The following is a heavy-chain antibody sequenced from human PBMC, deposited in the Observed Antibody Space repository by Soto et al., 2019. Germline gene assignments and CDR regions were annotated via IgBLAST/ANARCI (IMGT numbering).Heavy chain of an antibody. V-gene: IGHV3-33*01. CDR2: IWDDGSNK. Sequence: QVQVVESGGGVVQPGRSLRLSCAASGFTFSSFGMHWVRQAPGKGLEWVAVIWDDGSNKYYADSVKGRFTISRDNSTNTLYLEMNSLRAEDTAVYYCARDGSIAARPGYYGLDVWGQGTTVTVSS. CDR3: ARDGSIAARPGYYGLDV. D-gene: IGHD6-6*01. J-gene: IGHJ6*02. CDR1: GFTFSSFG.